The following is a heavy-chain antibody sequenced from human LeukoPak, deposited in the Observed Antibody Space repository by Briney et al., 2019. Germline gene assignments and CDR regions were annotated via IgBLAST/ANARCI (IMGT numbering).Heavy chain of an antibody. CDR2: IWYDGSNK. Sequence: GRSLRLSCAASGFTFSSYGMHWVRQAPGKRLEWVAVIWYDGSNKYYADSVKGRFTISRDNSKNTLYLQMNSLRAEDTAVYYCARDIGYYDSSGYYTYYYGMDVWGQGTTVTVSS. CDR3: ARDIGYYDSSGYYTYYYGMDV. J-gene: IGHJ6*02. CDR1: GFTFSSYG. V-gene: IGHV3-33*01. D-gene: IGHD3-22*01.